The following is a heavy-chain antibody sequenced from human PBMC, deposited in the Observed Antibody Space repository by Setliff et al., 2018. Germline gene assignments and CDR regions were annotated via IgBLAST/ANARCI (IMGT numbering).Heavy chain of an antibody. CDR1: GFTFNSYS. Sequence: QPGGSLRLSCAVSGFTFNSYSMNWVRQAPGKGLEWVSYISSSGGTTYYADSVKGRFTISRDNARNSLYLQMNSLRAEDTAVYYCAREVVGAPSAFDIWGQGTMVTVSS. J-gene: IGHJ3*02. CDR2: ISSSGGTT. D-gene: IGHD1-26*01. V-gene: IGHV3-48*01. CDR3: AREVVGAPSAFDI.